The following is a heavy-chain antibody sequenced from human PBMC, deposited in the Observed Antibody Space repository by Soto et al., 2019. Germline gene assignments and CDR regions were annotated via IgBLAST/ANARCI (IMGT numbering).Heavy chain of an antibody. V-gene: IGHV3-30*18. CDR1: GFTFSSYG. Sequence: GGSLRLSCAAPGFTFSSYGMHWVRQAPGKGLEWVAVISYDGSNKYYADSVKGRFTISRDNSKNTLYLQMNSLRAEDTAVYYCAKDLRSGWYFGYWGQGTLVTVYS. J-gene: IGHJ4*02. CDR3: AKDLRSGWYFGY. CDR2: ISYDGSNK. D-gene: IGHD6-19*01.